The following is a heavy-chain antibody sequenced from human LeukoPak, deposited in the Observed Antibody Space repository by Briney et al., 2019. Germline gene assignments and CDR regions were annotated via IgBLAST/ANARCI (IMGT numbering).Heavy chain of an antibody. Sequence: GGSLRLSCAASGFTFISYSMNWVRQAPGKGLEWVGRIKSKNVGGTTDYAAPVKGRFTISRDDSKNTVYLQMNSLKIEDTAVYYRTSHAAFDPWGQGTLVTVSS. V-gene: IGHV3-15*01. CDR3: TSHAAFDP. J-gene: IGHJ5*02. CDR2: IKSKNVGGTT. CDR1: GFTFISYS.